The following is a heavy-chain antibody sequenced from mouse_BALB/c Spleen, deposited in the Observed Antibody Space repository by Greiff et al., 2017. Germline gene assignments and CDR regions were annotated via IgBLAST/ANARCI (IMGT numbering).Heavy chain of an antibody. V-gene: IGHV1-7*01. D-gene: IGHD2-10*02. CDR2: INPSTGYT. Sequence: QVQLQQSGAELAKPGASVKMSCKASGYTFTSYWMHWVKQRPGQGLEWIGYINPSTGYTEYNQKFKDKATLTADKSSSTAYMQLSSLTSEDSAVYYCAGSSYGNHQAWFAYWGQGTLVTVSA. CDR1: GYTFTSYW. CDR3: AGSSYGNHQAWFAY. J-gene: IGHJ3*01.